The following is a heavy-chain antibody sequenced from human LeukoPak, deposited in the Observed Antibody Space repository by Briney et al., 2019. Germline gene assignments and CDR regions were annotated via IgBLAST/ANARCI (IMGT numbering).Heavy chain of an antibody. J-gene: IGHJ6*02. CDR3: ARQESRGPYYGMDV. V-gene: IGHV4-59*08. Sequence: SETLSLTCVVYGGSFSGYYWSWIRQPPGKGLEWIGYIYYSGSTNYNPSLKSRVTISVDTSKNQFSLKLSSVTAADTAVYYCARQESRGPYYGMDVWGQGTTVTVSS. CDR1: GGSFSGYY. CDR2: IYYSGST. D-gene: IGHD3-10*01.